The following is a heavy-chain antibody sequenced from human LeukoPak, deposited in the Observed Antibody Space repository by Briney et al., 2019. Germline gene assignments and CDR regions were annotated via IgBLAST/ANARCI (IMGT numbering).Heavy chain of an antibody. Sequence: GGSLRLSCAASGFTFSSHWMSWVRQAPGKGLEWVANIKEDGSAKYYVDSVKGRFTISRDNSKNTLYLQMNSLRAEDTAVYYCARDRYDFWRGYYPFDYWGQGTLVTVSS. CDR3: ARDRYDFWRGYYPFDY. V-gene: IGHV3-7*03. CDR2: IKEDGSAK. CDR1: GFTFSSHW. D-gene: IGHD3-3*01. J-gene: IGHJ4*02.